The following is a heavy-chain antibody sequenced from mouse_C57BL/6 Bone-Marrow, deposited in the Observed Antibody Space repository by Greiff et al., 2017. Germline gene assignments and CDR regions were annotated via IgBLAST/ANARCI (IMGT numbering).Heavy chain of an antibody. V-gene: IGHV1-26*01. CDR3: ARRDITTVVATDAMDY. D-gene: IGHD1-1*01. Sequence: VQLQQSGPELVKPGASVKISCKASGYTFTDYYMNWVKQSHGKSLEWIGDINPNNGGTSYNQKFKGKATLTVDKSSSTAYMELRSLTSEDSAVYYCARRDITTVVATDAMDYWGQGTSVTVSS. J-gene: IGHJ4*01. CDR2: INPNNGGT. CDR1: GYTFTDYY.